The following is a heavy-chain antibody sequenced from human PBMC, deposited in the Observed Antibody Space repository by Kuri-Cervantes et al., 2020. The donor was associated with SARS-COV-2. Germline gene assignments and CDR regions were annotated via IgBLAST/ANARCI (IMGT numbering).Heavy chain of an antibody. CDR1: GFTFSTYD. V-gene: IGHV3-33*08. CDR2: IWNDGSNK. J-gene: IGHJ4*02. CDR3: ARDVGDSGSDY. D-gene: IGHD3-10*01. Sequence: LSLTCAASGFTFSTYDMYWVRQAPGKGLEWVAFIWNDGSNKYYADSVKGRFTISRDNSKNTLYLQMDSLRGDDTAVYYCARDVGDSGSDYWGQGTLVTDSS.